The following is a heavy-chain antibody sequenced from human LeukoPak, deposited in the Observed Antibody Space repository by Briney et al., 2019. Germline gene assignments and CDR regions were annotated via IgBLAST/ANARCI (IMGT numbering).Heavy chain of an antibody. CDR1: GFTFSSYG. V-gene: IGHV3-30*02. D-gene: IGHD4-17*01. CDR3: AKDPWDYGDAKYYYYYMDV. CDR2: IRYDGSNK. J-gene: IGHJ6*03. Sequence: GGSLRLSCAASGFTFSSYGMHWVRQAPGKGLEWVAFIRYDGSNKYYADSVRGRFTISRDNSKNTLYLQMNSLRAEDTAVYYCAKDPWDYGDAKYYYYYMDVWGKGTTVTISS.